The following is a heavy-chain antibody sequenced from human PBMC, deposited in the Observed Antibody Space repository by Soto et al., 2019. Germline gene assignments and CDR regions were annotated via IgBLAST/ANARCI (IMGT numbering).Heavy chain of an antibody. CDR2: ISYDGSNK. Sequence: QVQLVESGGGVVQPGRSLRLSCAASGFTFSSYGMHWVRQAPGKGLEWVAVISYDGSNKYYADSVKGRFTISRDNSQNTLYLQMNSLRAEDTAVYYCANGAGAYYYGMDVWGQGTTVTVSS. J-gene: IGHJ6*02. CDR1: GFTFSSYG. V-gene: IGHV3-30*18. D-gene: IGHD2-15*01. CDR3: ANGAGAYYYGMDV.